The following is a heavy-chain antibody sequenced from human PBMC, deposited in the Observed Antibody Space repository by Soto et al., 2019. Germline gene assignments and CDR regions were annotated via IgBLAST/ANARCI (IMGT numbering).Heavy chain of an antibody. J-gene: IGHJ6*03. Sequence: EVQLVESGGGLVKPGGSLRLSCAASGVTFSTYSMNWVRQAPGKGLEWVSSISSSRSFIKYADSVKGRFTISRDNAKKSAFLQMNSLRVEETAVYYCARDGWDNYGSASHDYYYYMDLWGTGTAVTVSS. CDR3: ARDGWDNYGSASHDYYYYMDL. V-gene: IGHV3-21*01. D-gene: IGHD3-10*01. CDR1: GVTFSTYS. CDR2: ISSSRSFI.